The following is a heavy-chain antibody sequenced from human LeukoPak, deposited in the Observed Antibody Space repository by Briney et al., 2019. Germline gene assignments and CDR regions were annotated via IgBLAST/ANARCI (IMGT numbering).Heavy chain of an antibody. D-gene: IGHD1-14*01. CDR3: ARGVEPLAANTLAY. CDR2: LYSDGNS. V-gene: IGHV3-53*01. Sequence: GGSLRLSCAASGFTVITNDMTWVRQAPGKGLEWVSVLYSDGNSKYADSVQGRSTISRDNSKNTLYLEMNSLSPDDTAVYYCARGVEPLAANTLAYWGQGTLVTVSS. J-gene: IGHJ4*02. CDR1: GFTVITND.